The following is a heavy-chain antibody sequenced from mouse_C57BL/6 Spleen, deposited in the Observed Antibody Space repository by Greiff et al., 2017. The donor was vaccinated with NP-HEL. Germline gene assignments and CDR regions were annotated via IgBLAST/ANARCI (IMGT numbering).Heavy chain of an antibody. Sequence: EVQLQQSGPELVKPGASVKMSCKASGYTFTDYNMHWVKQSHGKSLEWIGYINPNNGGTSYNQKFKGKATLTVNKSSSTAYMELRSLTSEDSAVYYCARYEADGLYYFDYWGQGTTLTVSS. CDR2: INPNNGGT. CDR3: ARYEADGLYYFDY. V-gene: IGHV1-22*01. CDR1: GYTFTDYN. J-gene: IGHJ2*01. D-gene: IGHD6-2*01.